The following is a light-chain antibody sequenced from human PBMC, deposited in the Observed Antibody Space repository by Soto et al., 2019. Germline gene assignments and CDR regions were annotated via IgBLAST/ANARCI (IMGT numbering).Light chain of an antibody. J-gene: IGKJ1*01. V-gene: IGKV1-39*01. CDR2: AAS. CDR1: QSISSY. CDR3: QQHNGYSERM. Sequence: DIQMTPSPSSLSASVGDRVTITCRASQSISSYLNWYQQTPGKAPKLLIYAASSLQSGVPSRFSGSGSGTEFTLTISSLQPDDFATYYCQQHNGYSERMFGQGTKVDI.